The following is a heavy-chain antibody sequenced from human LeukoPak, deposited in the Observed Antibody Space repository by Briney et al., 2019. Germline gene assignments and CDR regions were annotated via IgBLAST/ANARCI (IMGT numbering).Heavy chain of an antibody. CDR3: ARGTTVTTLPFDY. D-gene: IGHD4-17*01. J-gene: IGHJ4*02. Sequence: SETLSLTCTVSGGSISSSSYYWGWIRQPPGKGLEWIGSIYYSGSTYYNPSLKSRVTISVDTSKNQFSLKLSSVTAADTAVYYCARGTTVTTLPFDYWGQGTLVTVSS. CDR2: IYYSGST. V-gene: IGHV4-39*07. CDR1: GGSISSSSYY.